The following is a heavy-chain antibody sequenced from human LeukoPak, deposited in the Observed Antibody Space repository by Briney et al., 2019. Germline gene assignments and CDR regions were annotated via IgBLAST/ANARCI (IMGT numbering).Heavy chain of an antibody. Sequence: SETLSLTCTVSGGSISSYYWSWIRQPAGKGLEWIGRIYTSGSTNYNPSLKSRVTMSVDTSKNQFSLKLSSVTAADTAVYYCARGTTDYYGSGNWFDPRGQGTLVTVSS. CDR1: GGSISSYY. J-gene: IGHJ5*02. CDR2: IYTSGST. V-gene: IGHV4-4*07. D-gene: IGHD3-10*01. CDR3: ARGTTDYYGSGNWFDP.